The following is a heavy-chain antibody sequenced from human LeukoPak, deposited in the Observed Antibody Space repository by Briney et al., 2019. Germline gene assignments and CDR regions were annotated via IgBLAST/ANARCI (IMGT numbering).Heavy chain of an antibody. CDR1: GNTFTDYY. J-gene: IGHJ3*01. CDR3: ARGSLAGSNTKNGSDV. CDR2: INPKSDGT. Sequence: ASVKVSCKASGNTFTDYYLHWVRQAPGQGLEWMGWINPKSDGTVYAQKFQGSVTMTRDTSISTAYMELSRLTSDDTAVYYCARGSLAGSNTKNGSDVWGQGTMVTVSS. D-gene: IGHD2-15*01. V-gene: IGHV1-2*02.